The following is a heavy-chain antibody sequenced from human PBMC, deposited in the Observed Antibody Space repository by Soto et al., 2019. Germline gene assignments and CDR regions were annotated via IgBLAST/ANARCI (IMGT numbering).Heavy chain of an antibody. CDR2: IDSRSTTI. CDR3: ARWNYYGTGVDY. Sequence: EVQLVESGGGLVQPGGSLRLSCAASEFTFSNYALNWVRQAPGKGLEWVSYIDSRSTTIFYADSVKGRFTISRDNAKNSVYLQMNSLRAEDTAVYYCARWNYYGTGVDYWGQGTLVTVSS. V-gene: IGHV3-48*01. D-gene: IGHD3-10*01. CDR1: EFTFSNYA. J-gene: IGHJ4*02.